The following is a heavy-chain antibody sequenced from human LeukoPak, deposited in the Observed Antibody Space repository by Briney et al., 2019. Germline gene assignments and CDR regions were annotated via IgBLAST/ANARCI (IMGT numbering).Heavy chain of an antibody. D-gene: IGHD3-9*01. CDR3: ARERRYYDILTGPFDY. V-gene: IGHV4-59*01. J-gene: IGHJ4*02. Sequence: PSETLSLTCTVSGGSISSYYWSWIRQPPGKGLEWIGYIYYSGSTNYNPSLKSRVTISVDTSKNQFSLKLSSVTAADTAVYYCARERRYYDILTGPFDYWGQGTLVTVSS. CDR2: IYYSGST. CDR1: GGSISSYY.